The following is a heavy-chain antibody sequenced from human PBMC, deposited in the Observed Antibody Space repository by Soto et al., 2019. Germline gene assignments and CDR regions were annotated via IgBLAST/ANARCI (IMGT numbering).Heavy chain of an antibody. Sequence: QVQLVQSGAEVKKPGSSVKVSCKASGGTFSSYAISWVRQAPGHGLEWMGGIIPIFGTAHYAQKFQGRVTITADESTSTAYMELVSLRSEDTAVYYCAIELAAAGTTFDYWFQGTLVTVSS. D-gene: IGHD6-13*01. CDR3: AIELAAAGTTFDY. J-gene: IGHJ4*02. CDR2: IIPIFGTA. V-gene: IGHV1-69*01. CDR1: GGTFSSYA.